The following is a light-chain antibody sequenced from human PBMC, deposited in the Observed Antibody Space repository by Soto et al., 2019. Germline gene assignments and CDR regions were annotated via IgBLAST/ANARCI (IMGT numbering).Light chain of an antibody. CDR1: QSISRS. V-gene: IGKV1-5*01. Sequence: DIQMTQSPSTLSASVGDRVTITCRASQSISRSLAWYQQKPGKAPNLLIYDASILESGVPSRFSGSGFGTEFTLTISSLQPDDFATYYCQQYNSYLLTFGPGTTVDIK. CDR2: DAS. CDR3: QQYNSYLLT. J-gene: IGKJ3*01.